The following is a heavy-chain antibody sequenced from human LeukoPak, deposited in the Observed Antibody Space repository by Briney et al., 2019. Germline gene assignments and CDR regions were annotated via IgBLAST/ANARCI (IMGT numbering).Heavy chain of an antibody. V-gene: IGHV4-31*03. CDR3: ARDFSDLAAAGSRFDP. CDR1: GGSISSGGYY. J-gene: IGHJ5*02. Sequence: PSQTLSLTCTVSGGSISSGGYYWSWIRQHPGKGLEWIGYIYYSGSTYYNPSLKSRVTISVDTSKNQFSLKLSSVTAADTAVYYCARDFSDLAAAGSRFDPWGQGTLVTVSS. D-gene: IGHD6-13*01. CDR2: IYYSGST.